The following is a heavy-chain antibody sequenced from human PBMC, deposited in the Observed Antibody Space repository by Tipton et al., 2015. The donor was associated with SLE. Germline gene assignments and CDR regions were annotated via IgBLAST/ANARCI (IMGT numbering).Heavy chain of an antibody. J-gene: IGHJ3*02. CDR3: ARAKDYGSPNDAFDI. V-gene: IGHV3-11*01. D-gene: IGHD4/OR15-4a*01. CDR2: ISGSGRTN. Sequence: SLRLSCVASGFTFSDNYMSWIRQAPGKGLEWVSWISGSGRTNYYADSVKGRFTISRDNADNSLYLHMTSLKVEDTAVYFCARAKDYGSPNDAFDIWGQGTMVTVSS. CDR1: GFTFSDNY.